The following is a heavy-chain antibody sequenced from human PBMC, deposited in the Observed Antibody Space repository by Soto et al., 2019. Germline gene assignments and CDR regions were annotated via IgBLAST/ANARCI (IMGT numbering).Heavy chain of an antibody. CDR3: ARDGVAAGLYLDN. CDR2: INQDGSEK. V-gene: IGHV3-7*01. J-gene: IGHJ4*02. CDR1: VFVFRSYW. D-gene: IGHD6-19*01. Sequence: GGSLRLSCAASVFVFRSYWMIWVRQAPGKGLEWVANINQDGSEKYYVDSVRGRFIISRDNAENSLYLQMNSLRAEDTALYYCARDGVAAGLYLDNWGQGTLVTVSS.